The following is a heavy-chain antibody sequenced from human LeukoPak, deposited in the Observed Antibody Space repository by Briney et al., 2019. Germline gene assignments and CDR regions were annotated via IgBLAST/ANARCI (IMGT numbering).Heavy chain of an antibody. J-gene: IGHJ4*02. D-gene: IGHD1-26*01. CDR2: IYYSGTT. CDR1: GGSISSSDYY. Sequence: SETLSLTCTVSGGSISSSDYYWGWLRQPPGKGLEWIGSIYYSGTTYYNPSLKSRVTISIDTSKNQFSLRLSSVTAADTAVYYCAREFRGTYYSQFDYWGQGTLVTVSS. V-gene: IGHV4-39*07. CDR3: AREFRGTYYSQFDY.